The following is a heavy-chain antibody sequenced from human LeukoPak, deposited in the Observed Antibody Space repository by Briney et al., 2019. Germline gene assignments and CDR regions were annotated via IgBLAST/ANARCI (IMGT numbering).Heavy chain of an antibody. CDR2: IYYSGST. CDR1: DDSISTYY. V-gene: IGHV4-59*01. D-gene: IGHD6-19*01. Sequence: LETLSLTCTVSDDSISTYYWSWIRQPPGKGLEWIGYIYYSGSTNYNPSLKSRVTISVDTSKNQFSLKLNSVTAADTAVYYCARASSGRLLFDYWGQGTLVTVSS. J-gene: IGHJ4*02. CDR3: ARASSGRLLFDY.